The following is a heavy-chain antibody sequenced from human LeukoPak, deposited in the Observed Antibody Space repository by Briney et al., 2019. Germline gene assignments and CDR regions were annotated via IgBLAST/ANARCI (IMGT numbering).Heavy chain of an antibody. V-gene: IGHV4-61*08. D-gene: IGHD3-10*01. J-gene: IGHJ4*02. CDR1: GGSISSGGYY. CDR3: ARAEGSGSYYYPPAFDS. Sequence: SETLSLTCTVSGGSISSGGYYWSWIRQHPGKGLEWIGYIYDSGSSNYNPSLKSRVTISVDTSKNQFSLKLSSVTAADTAVYYCARAEGSGSYYYPPAFDSWGQGTLVTVSS. CDR2: IYDSGSS.